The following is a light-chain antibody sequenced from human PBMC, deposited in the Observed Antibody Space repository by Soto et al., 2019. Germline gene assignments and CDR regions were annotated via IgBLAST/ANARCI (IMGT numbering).Light chain of an antibody. CDR3: QVWDSSSDLVV. CDR2: DDS. Sequence: SYELTQPPSVSVAPGQTARITCGGNNIGSKSVHWYQQKPGQAPVLVVYDDSDRPSGIPERFSGSNSGNTVTLTISRVEAGDEADYYCQVWDSSSDLVVFGGGTKVTVL. CDR1: NIGSKS. J-gene: IGLJ2*01. V-gene: IGLV3-21*02.